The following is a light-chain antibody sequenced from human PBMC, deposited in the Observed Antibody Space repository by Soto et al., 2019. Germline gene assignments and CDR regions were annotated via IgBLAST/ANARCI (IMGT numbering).Light chain of an antibody. Sequence: DIVMTQSPDSLALSLGERATINCKSSQSVLSSSDNKNLLAWFQHKPGQPPRLLIYWASTRDSGVPDRFSGTGSRTDFTLPISSLQAEDVAIYYCQHYYSPPVTFGQGTKVEIK. CDR3: QHYYSPPVT. J-gene: IGKJ1*01. CDR2: WAS. V-gene: IGKV4-1*01. CDR1: QSVLSSSDNKNL.